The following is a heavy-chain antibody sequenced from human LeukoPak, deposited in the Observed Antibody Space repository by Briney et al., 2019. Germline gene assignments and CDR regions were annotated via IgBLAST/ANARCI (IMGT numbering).Heavy chain of an antibody. J-gene: IGHJ4*02. D-gene: IGHD3-22*01. Sequence: ASVKVSCKASGYTFTSYGISWVRQAPGQGLEWMGCISAYNGNTNYAQKLQGRVTMTTDTSTSTAYMELRSLRSDDTAVYYCAREGGNGYYYDSSGYYGFDYWGQGTLVTVSS. V-gene: IGHV1-18*01. CDR3: AREGGNGYYYDSSGYYGFDY. CDR1: GYTFTSYG. CDR2: ISAYNGNT.